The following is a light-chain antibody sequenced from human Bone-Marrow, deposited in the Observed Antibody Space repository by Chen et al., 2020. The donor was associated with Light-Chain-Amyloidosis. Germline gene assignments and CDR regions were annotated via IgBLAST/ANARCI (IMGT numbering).Light chain of an antibody. J-gene: IGLJ3*02. CDR2: DDS. V-gene: IGLV3-21*02. Sequence: SYVLTQPSSVSVAPGQTATIACGGNNIGSTSEHWYQQTPGQAPLLVVYDDSDRPSGIPERLSGSNSGNTATLTISRVEAGDEADYYCQVCDRSSDRPVFVGGTKLTVL. CDR1: NIGSTS. CDR3: QVCDRSSDRPV.